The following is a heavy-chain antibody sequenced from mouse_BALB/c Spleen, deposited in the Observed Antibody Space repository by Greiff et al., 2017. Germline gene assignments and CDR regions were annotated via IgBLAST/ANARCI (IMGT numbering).Heavy chain of an antibody. D-gene: IGHD2-4*01. CDR3: ARSCLYYDYDVWFAY. J-gene: IGHJ3*01. CDR1: GYAFSSSW. Sequence: QVQLQQSGPELVKPGASVKISCKASGYAFSSSWMNWVKQRPGQGLEWIGRIYPGDGDTNYNGKFKGKATLTADKSSSTAYMQLSSLTSVDSAVYFCARSCLYYDYDVWFAYWGQGTLVTVSA. CDR2: IYPGDGDT. V-gene: IGHV1-82*01.